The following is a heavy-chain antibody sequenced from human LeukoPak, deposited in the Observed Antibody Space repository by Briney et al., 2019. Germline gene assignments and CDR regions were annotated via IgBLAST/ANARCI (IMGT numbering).Heavy chain of an antibody. Sequence: ASVKVSCKASGYTFTIYDINWVRQATGQGLEWMGWMNPNSGNTGYAQKFQGRVTMTRNTSISTAYMELSSLRSEDTAVYYCARARRGSSGRGWFDPWGQGTLVTVSS. D-gene: IGHD6-19*01. J-gene: IGHJ5*02. CDR3: ARARRGSSGRGWFDP. V-gene: IGHV1-8*01. CDR1: GYTFTIYD. CDR2: MNPNSGNT.